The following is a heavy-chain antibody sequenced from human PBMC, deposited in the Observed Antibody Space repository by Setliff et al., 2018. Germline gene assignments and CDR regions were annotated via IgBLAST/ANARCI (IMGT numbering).Heavy chain of an antibody. V-gene: IGHV5-51*01. J-gene: IGHJ6*02. Sequence: PGESLKISCKGSGYSFTNYWIGWVRQMPGKGLEWMGIIYPGDSHTRYSPSFQGQVTISADKSISTAYLQWSSLKASDTAMYYCARYDSSGYHYYYGMDVWGQGTTVTVSS. D-gene: IGHD3-22*01. CDR3: ARYDSSGYHYYYGMDV. CDR1: GYSFTNYW. CDR2: IYPGDSHT.